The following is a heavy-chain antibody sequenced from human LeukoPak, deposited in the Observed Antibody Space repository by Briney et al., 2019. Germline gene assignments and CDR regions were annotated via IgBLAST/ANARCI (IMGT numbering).Heavy chain of an antibody. Sequence: GGSLRLSCAASGFTFSTYSMNWVRQAPGRGLEWVSSISSYSNYINYADSVKGRFTISRDNAKNSLYLQMNSLRAEDTAVYYCARSRTTVTKDALDYWGQGTLVTVSS. CDR1: GFTFSTYS. J-gene: IGHJ4*02. CDR2: ISSYSNYI. CDR3: ARSRTTVTKDALDY. D-gene: IGHD4-17*01. V-gene: IGHV3-21*01.